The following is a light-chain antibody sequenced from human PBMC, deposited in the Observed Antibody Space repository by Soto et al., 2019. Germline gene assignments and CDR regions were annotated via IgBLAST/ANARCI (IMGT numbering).Light chain of an antibody. Sequence: QSALTQPASVSGSPGQSITISCIGSSSDVGNYNYVSWYQQHPGKAPKVIIYEVSSRPSGVSIRFSGSKSGNTASLTISGLQAEDEADYFCSSYSSSRASPGVFGGVTQLTVL. CDR2: EVS. J-gene: IGLJ7*01. CDR1: SSDVGNYNY. CDR3: SSYSSSRASPGV. V-gene: IGLV2-14*01.